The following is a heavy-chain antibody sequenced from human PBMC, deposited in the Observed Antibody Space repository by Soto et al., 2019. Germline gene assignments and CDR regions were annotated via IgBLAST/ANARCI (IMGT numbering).Heavy chain of an antibody. J-gene: IGHJ4*02. V-gene: IGHV3-9*01. D-gene: IGHD2-21*02. CDR1: GFNFNDYG. CDR3: TKDIRRNGDYGPHYFDY. CDR2: ISWTGGPI. Sequence: DVQLVESGGGLVQPGRSLRLSCAASGFNFNDYGMHWVRQVPGKGLEWVSGISWTGGPIGYSDSVKGRFTISRDNAKNSLYLQMNSLRAKDTALYHCTKDIRRNGDYGPHYFDYWGQGTLVTVSS.